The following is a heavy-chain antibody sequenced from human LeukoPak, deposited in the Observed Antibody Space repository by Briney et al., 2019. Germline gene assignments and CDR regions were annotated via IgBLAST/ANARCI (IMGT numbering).Heavy chain of an antibody. V-gene: IGHV3-30-3*01. CDR2: ISYDGSNK. CDR3: AREKYSSGWYY. J-gene: IGHJ4*02. Sequence: GGSLRLSCAASGFTFSSYTMHWVRQAPGKGLEWVAVISYDGSNKYYADSVKGRFTISRHNSKNTLYLQMNSLSAEDTAVYYRAREKYSSGWYYWGQGTLVTVSS. CDR1: GFTFSSYT. D-gene: IGHD6-19*01.